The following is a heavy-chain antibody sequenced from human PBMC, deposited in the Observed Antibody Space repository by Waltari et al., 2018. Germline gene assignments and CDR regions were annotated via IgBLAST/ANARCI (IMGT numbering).Heavy chain of an antibody. J-gene: IGHJ6*02. CDR3: ARGGYYAMDV. CDR2: IKTDGSAT. D-gene: IGHD3-16*01. Sequence: EVQLVESGGGLVQPGGSLRPSCAASGFTFRSYWMRWVRQAPGKGLVFVSDIKTDGSATNYADSVKGRFTISRDNAKNTLFLQMNSLTAEDTAVYYCARGGYYAMDVWGQGTTVTVSS. V-gene: IGHV3-74*01. CDR1: GFTFRSYW.